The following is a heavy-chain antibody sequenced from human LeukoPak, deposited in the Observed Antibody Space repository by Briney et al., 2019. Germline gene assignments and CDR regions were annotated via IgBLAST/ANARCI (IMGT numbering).Heavy chain of an antibody. V-gene: IGHV3-48*02. CDR2: ISAYSTI. J-gene: IGHJ4*02. CDR3: ARVTNSDYLIDY. CDR1: GFSFSSYN. Sequence: GGSLRLSCAASGFSFSSYNMNWVRQAPGKGLEWVSYISAYSTIYYADSVKGRFTISRDNAKNSLYLQMNSLRDEDTAVYHCARVTNSDYLIDYWGQGTLVTVSS. D-gene: IGHD4-11*01.